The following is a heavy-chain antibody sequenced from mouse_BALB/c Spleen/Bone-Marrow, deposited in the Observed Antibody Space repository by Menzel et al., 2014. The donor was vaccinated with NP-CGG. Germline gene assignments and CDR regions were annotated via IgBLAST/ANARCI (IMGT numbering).Heavy chain of an antibody. CDR2: IYPGSGST. Sequence: GSELVRPGASVKLSCKASGYTFTSYWMHWVKQRHGQGLEWIGNIYPGSGSTNYDEKFKSKGTLTVDTSSSTAYMHLSSLTSEDSAVYYCTGGGTTAFDYWGQGTTLTVSS. V-gene: IGHV1S22*01. CDR1: GYTFTSYW. D-gene: IGHD1-2*01. CDR3: TGGGTTAFDY. J-gene: IGHJ2*01.